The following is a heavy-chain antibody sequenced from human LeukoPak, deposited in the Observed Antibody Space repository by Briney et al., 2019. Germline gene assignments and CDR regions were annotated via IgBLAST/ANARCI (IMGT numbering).Heavy chain of an antibody. CDR1: GGSISSYY. D-gene: IGHD1-26*01. V-gene: IGHV4-4*07. Sequence: SETLSLTCTVSGGSISSYYWSWIRQPAGKGLEWIGRIYTSGSTNYNPSLKSRVTMSVDTSKNQFSLKLSSVTAADTAVYYCARAGPRPSGSYHYYYYYMDVWGKGTTVTVSS. J-gene: IGHJ6*03. CDR3: ARAGPRPSGSYHYYYYYMDV. CDR2: IYTSGST.